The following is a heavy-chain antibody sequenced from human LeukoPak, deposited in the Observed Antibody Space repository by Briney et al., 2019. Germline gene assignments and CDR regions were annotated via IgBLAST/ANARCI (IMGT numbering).Heavy chain of an antibody. J-gene: IGHJ4*02. D-gene: IGHD6-19*01. CDR1: GFTFSSYA. CDR3: AKRAAVAGTHFDY. V-gene: IGHV3-23*01. CDR2: ISNSGGSI. Sequence: PGGSLRLSCAASGFTFSSYAISWVRQAPGKGLEWVSAISNSGGSIYYADSVKGRFTISRDNSRNTLYLQMNSLGAEDTAVYYCAKRAAVAGTHFDYWGQGTLVAVSS.